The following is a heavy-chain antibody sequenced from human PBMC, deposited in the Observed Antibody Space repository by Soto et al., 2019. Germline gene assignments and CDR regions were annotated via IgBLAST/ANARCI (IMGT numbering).Heavy chain of an antibody. J-gene: IGHJ4*02. D-gene: IGHD1-26*01. CDR2: IYYSGST. Sequence: PSETLSLTCTVSGGSISSGGYYWSWIRQHPGKGLEWIGYIYYSGSTYYNPSLKSRVTISVDTSKNQFSLKLSSVTAADTAVYYCARGLRSSHTFDYWGQGTLVTVSS. CDR3: ARGLRSSHTFDY. V-gene: IGHV4-31*03. CDR1: GGSISSGGYY.